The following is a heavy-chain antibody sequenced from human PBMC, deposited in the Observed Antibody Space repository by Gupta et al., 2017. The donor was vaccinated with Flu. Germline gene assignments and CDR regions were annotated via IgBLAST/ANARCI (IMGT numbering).Heavy chain of an antibody. CDR3: ARGPGPNGYYVYSFES. Sequence: EVQLLESGGGLVQPGGSLRLSCAASGFTFSTFAMSWVRQAPGRGLEWVSDIGGSGSSTYYTDSVKGRFTSSRDNFRSMVYLQMNGLRVEDTATYYCARGPGPNGYYVYSFESWGQGALVTVSS. CDR2: IGGSGSST. D-gene: IGHD3-22*01. V-gene: IGHV3-23*01. CDR1: GFTFSTFA. J-gene: IGHJ4*02.